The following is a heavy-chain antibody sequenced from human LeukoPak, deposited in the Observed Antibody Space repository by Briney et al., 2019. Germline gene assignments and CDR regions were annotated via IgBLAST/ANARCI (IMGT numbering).Heavy chain of an antibody. CDR2: INHNGSN. D-gene: IGHD2-2*03. J-gene: IGHJ6*02. CDR1: VEFFSVYY. Sequence: SDTLSLICAVYVEFFSVYYWMWTPRHRRKGREWIGEINHNGSNNYNPSLKSRVTISVDTSKNQFSLKLSSVTAADTAVYYCARGRRSGYCSSTSCYGYYYGMDVWGQGTTVTVSS. V-gene: IGHV4-34*01. CDR3: ARGRRSGYCSSTSCYGYYYGMDV.